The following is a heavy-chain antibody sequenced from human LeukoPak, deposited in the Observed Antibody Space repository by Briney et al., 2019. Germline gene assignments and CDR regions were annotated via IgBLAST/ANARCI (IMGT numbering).Heavy chain of an antibody. Sequence: SEALSLTCTVSGGSISSYYWSWIRQPPGKGLEWIGYIYYSGSTNYNPSLKSRVTISVDTSKNQFSLKLSSVTAADTAVYYCARDSPYYYGSGSATYYMDVWGKGTTVTISS. V-gene: IGHV4-59*01. CDR2: IYYSGST. CDR3: ARDSPYYYGSGSATYYMDV. CDR1: GGSISSYY. D-gene: IGHD3-10*01. J-gene: IGHJ6*03.